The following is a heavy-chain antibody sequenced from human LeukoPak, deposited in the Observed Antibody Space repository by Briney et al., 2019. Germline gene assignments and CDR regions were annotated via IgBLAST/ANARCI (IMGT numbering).Heavy chain of an antibody. Sequence: PGGALRLSCAASGFTFSSYVMHWVRQAPGKGLECVSSISSNGVNTYYANSVKGRFTISRDNSKNTLYLQMGSLRAEDRPVYYCARDQGMTTVPPPPYNWFDPWGQGTLVTVSS. CDR2: ISSNGVNT. V-gene: IGHV3-64*01. J-gene: IGHJ5*02. D-gene: IGHD4-17*01. CDR3: ARDQGMTTVPPPPYNWFDP. CDR1: GFTFSSYV.